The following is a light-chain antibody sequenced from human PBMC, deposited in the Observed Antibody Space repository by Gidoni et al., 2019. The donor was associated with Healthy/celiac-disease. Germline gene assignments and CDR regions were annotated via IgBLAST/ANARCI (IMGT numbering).Light chain of an antibody. CDR1: QSVSSN. CDR3: QQYNTWPRP. V-gene: IGKV3-15*01. J-gene: IGKJ2*01. Sequence: EIVRTQAPATMAVSPGERATLSCRASQSVSSNLAWYQQKPGPAPRLLIYGASTRATGLPARFSGSGSVTEFTLPISSLQSEDFAVYYCQQYNTWPRPFGQGTKLEIK. CDR2: GAS.